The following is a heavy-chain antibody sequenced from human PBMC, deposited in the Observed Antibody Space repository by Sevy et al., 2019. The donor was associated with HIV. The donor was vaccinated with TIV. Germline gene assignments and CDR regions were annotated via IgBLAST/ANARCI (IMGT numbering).Heavy chain of an antibody. Sequence: ASVKFSCKVSGSTLSKLSMHWVRQAPGKGLEWMGRFDPEDGETIYSQKFQGRVTMTEDTSTDTAYMELSSLRSEDTAVYYCAAAREYYEDTSGYLDYWGQGTLVTVSS. CDR2: FDPEDGET. J-gene: IGHJ4*02. V-gene: IGHV1-24*01. CDR1: GSTLSKLS. D-gene: IGHD3-22*01. CDR3: AAAREYYEDTSGYLDY.